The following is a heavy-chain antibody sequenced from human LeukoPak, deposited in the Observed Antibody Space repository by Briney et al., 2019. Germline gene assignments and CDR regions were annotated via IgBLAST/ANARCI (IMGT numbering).Heavy chain of an antibody. D-gene: IGHD2-2*01. V-gene: IGHV3-30*02. J-gene: IGHJ4*02. Sequence: PGGSLRLACAASGFTFSSYGMHWVRQAPGKGLEWVAFTRYDGSNKYYADSVKGRFTISRDNSKNTLYLQMNSLRAEDTAVYYCAKDKKRFCSSTSCSVSYFDYWGQGTLVTVSS. CDR2: TRYDGSNK. CDR3: AKDKKRFCSSTSCSVSYFDY. CDR1: GFTFSSYG.